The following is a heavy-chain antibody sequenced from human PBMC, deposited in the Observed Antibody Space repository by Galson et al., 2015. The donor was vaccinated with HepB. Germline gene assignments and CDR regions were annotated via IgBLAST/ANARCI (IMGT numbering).Heavy chain of an antibody. V-gene: IGHV1-18*01. CDR2: ISTYNGDT. CDR1: GYTFTTYG. Sequence: QSGAEVKKAGESLKVSCKASGYTFTTYGISWVRQAPGQGLEWMGWISTYNGDTNYAQNLQGRVTMTTDKSTGTTYMELRSLRSDDTALYYCARGNTVVTPVDYWGQGTLVTVSS. D-gene: IGHD4-23*01. CDR3: ARGNTVVTPVDY. J-gene: IGHJ4*02.